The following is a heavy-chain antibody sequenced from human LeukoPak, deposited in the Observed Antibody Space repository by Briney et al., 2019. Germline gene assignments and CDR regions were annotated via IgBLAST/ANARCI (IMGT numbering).Heavy chain of an antibody. V-gene: IGHV4-31*03. CDR3: ARIPNQSKYSIGNY. Sequence: PSQTLSLTCTVSGGSISSGGYYWSWIRQHPGKGLKWIGYIYYSGSTYYNPSLKSRVTISVDTSKNQFSLKLSSVTAADTAVYYCARIPNQSKYSIGNYWGQGTLVTVSS. CDR2: IYYSGST. CDR1: GGSISSGGYY. J-gene: IGHJ4*02. D-gene: IGHD1-14*01.